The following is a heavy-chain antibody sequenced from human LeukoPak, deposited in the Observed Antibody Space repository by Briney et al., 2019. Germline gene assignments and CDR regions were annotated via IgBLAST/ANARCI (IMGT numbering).Heavy chain of an antibody. J-gene: IGHJ3*02. D-gene: IGHD2-21*02. CDR1: GGSFSGYY. CDR2: INHSGTT. Sequence: SETLSLTCAVYGGSFSGYYWSWIRQPPGKGLEWIGEINHSGTTNYNPSLKSRVTISVDTSKNQFSLKLSSVTAADTAVYYCARTDCGGDCYAFDIWGQGTLVIVFS. V-gene: IGHV4-34*01. CDR3: ARTDCGGDCYAFDI.